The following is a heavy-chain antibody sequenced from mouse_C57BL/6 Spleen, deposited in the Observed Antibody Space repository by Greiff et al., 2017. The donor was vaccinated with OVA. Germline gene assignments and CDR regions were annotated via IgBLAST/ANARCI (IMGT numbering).Heavy chain of an antibody. CDR1: GYTFTSYW. Sequence: QVQLQESGAGLVKPGPSVTLSCKASGYTFTSYWICWVKQRPGHGLEWIGDIYPGDGYTNYNEKFKGKSTLTADKSSSTAYMQFSRLTSEDSAIDYCARAKTDDYAMDYWGQGTSVTVSS. V-gene: IGHV1-63*01. CDR2: IYPGDGYT. J-gene: IGHJ4*01. CDR3: ARAKTDDYAMDY.